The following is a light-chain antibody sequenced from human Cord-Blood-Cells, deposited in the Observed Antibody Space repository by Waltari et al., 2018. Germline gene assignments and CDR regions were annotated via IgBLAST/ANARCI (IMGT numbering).Light chain of an antibody. CDR3: QAWDSSTPYV. V-gene: IGLV3-1*01. Sequence: SYELTQPPSVSVSPGQTASITCSGDKLGDKYACWYQQKPGQSPVLVIYQDSKRPSGIPERFAGSNSGNTATLTFSGTQAMDEADYYCQAWDSSTPYVFGTGTKVTVL. J-gene: IGLJ1*01. CDR2: QDS. CDR1: KLGDKY.